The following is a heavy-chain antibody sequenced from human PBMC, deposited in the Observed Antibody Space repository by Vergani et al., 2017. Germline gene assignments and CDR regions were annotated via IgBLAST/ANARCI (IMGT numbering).Heavy chain of an antibody. J-gene: IGHJ5*02. D-gene: IGHD6-13*01. Sequence: QVQLVQSGAEVKKPGASVKVSCKASGYTFTGYYMHWVRQAPGQGLEWMGWINPNSGGTNYAQKFQGRVTMTRDTSTSTVYMELSSLRSEDTAVYYCARASSYSSSWYGSWFDPWGQGTLVTVSS. CDR1: GYTFTGYY. CDR2: INPNSGGT. V-gene: IGHV1-2*02. CDR3: ARASSYSSSWYGSWFDP.